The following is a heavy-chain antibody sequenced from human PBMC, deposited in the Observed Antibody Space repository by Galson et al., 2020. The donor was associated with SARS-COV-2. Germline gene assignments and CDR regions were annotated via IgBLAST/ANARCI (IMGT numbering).Heavy chain of an antibody. D-gene: IGHD1-26*01. CDR3: ARESRWDLYFDL. CDR2: IYTGVNT. J-gene: IGHJ4*02. Sequence: SETLSLTCTVSGGSISSGSYYWSWIRQPAGKGLEWIGRIYTGVNTNYNPSLKSRVTISVDTSKNQFSLKLSSVTAADTAVYYCARESRWDLYFDLWGQGTLVT. CDR1: GGSISSGSYY. V-gene: IGHV4-61*02.